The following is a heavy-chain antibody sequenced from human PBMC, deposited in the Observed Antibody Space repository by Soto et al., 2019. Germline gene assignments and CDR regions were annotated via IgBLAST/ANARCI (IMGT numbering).Heavy chain of an antibody. Sequence: PGGSLRRSGAASGFTSSSYRMNWVRQAPGKGLEWVSSISSSNYYIFYADSVKGRFTISRDNAKNSLFLHMNSLRAEDSAVYYCSRDYGLAFWSGYLPFDPWGQGTLVTVSS. V-gene: IGHV3-21*01. CDR2: ISSSNYYI. CDR1: GFTSSSYR. D-gene: IGHD3-3*01. CDR3: SRDYGLAFWSGYLPFDP. J-gene: IGHJ5*02.